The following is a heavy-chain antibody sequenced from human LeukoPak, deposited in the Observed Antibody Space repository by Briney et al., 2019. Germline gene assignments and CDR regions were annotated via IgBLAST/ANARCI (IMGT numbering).Heavy chain of an antibody. CDR3: TTDGVGIEGATFDY. Sequence: GGSLRLSCAASGFTFINAWMAWVRQAPGKGLEWVGRIKAKPHGGTTDYAAPVKGRFTISRDDSKNTLYLQMNSLKTEDTAVYYCTTDGVGIEGATFDYWGQGILVTVSS. D-gene: IGHD1-26*01. V-gene: IGHV3-15*01. CDR1: GFTFINAW. J-gene: IGHJ4*02. CDR2: IKAKPHGGTT.